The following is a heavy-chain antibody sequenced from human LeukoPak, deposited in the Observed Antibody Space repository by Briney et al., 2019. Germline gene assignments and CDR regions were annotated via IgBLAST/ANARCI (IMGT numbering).Heavy chain of an antibody. D-gene: IGHD6-13*01. CDR3: ARDPRIAAAGGRFDY. V-gene: IGHV1-3*01. Sequence: ASVKVSCKASGYTFTSYAMHWVRQAPGQRLEWMGWINAGNGNTKYSQKFQGRVTITRDISASTAYMELSSLRSEDTAVYYCARDPRIAAAGGRFDYWGQGTLVTVSS. J-gene: IGHJ4*02. CDR2: INAGNGNT. CDR1: GYTFTSYA.